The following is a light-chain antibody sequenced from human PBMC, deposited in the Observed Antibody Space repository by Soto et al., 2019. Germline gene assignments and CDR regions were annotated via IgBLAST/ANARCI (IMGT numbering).Light chain of an antibody. V-gene: IGLV2-23*02. CDR3: CSYAGSSTYV. Sequence: QSVLTQPASVSGSPGQSITISCTGTSSDVGSYNLVSRYQQHPGKAPKLMIYEVSKRPSGVSNRFSGSKSGNTASLTISGLQAEDEADYYCCSYAGSSTYVFGTGTKVPVL. J-gene: IGLJ1*01. CDR2: EVS. CDR1: SSDVGSYNL.